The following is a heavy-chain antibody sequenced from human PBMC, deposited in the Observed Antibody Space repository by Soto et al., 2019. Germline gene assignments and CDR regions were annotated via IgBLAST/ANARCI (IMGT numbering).Heavy chain of an antibody. Sequence: QVQLVESGGGVVQPGRSLRLSCAASGFTFSSYAMHWVRQAPGKGLERVAVISYDGSNKYYADSVKGRFTISRDNSKNTLYLQMNSLRAEDTAVYYCARVAAAAGTDYWGQGTLVTVSS. J-gene: IGHJ4*02. CDR2: ISYDGSNK. D-gene: IGHD6-13*01. CDR1: GFTFSSYA. CDR3: ARVAAAAGTDY. V-gene: IGHV3-30-3*01.